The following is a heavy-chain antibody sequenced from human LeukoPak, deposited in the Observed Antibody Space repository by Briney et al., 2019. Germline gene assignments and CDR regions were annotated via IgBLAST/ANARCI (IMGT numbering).Heavy chain of an antibody. D-gene: IGHD3-10*01. CDR1: GGSFSGYY. Sequence: SSETLSLTCAVYGGSFSGYYWSWIRQPPGKGLEWIGEINHSGSTNYNPSLKSRVTTSVDTSKNQFSLKLSSVTAADTAVYYCLAGGYWGQGTLVTVSS. CDR3: LAGGY. J-gene: IGHJ4*02. CDR2: INHSGST. V-gene: IGHV4-34*01.